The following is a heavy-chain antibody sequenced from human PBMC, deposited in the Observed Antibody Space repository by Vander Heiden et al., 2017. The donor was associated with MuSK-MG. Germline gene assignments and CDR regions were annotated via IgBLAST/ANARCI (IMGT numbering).Heavy chain of an antibody. V-gene: IGHV4-38-2*01. CDR1: GYSISSGYF. J-gene: IGHJ4*02. CDR2: IYHSGST. CDR3: ARTYNDGSGSYDRALGY. Sequence: QVQLQESGPGLVKPSETLSLTCAVSGYSISSGYFWGWIRQPPGKGLAWIGTIYHSGSTYYNPALQSRVTISVDTSKNQFSLKLWSVTAADTAVYYCARTYNDGSGSYDRALGYWGQGTLVTVSS. D-gene: IGHD3-10*01.